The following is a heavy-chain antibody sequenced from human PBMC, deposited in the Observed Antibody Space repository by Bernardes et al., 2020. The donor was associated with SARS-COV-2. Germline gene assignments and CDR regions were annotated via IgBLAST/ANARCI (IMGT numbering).Heavy chain of an antibody. CDR1: GFTLSYYG. D-gene: IGHD3-3*01. CDR2: IAHDGSNK. CDR3: AKDNGPFGVIIIGAADY. J-gene: IGHJ4*02. V-gene: IGHV3-30*18. Sequence: GGSLRLSCAASGFTLSYYGMHWVRQAPGKGMEWVAVIAHDGSNKYYADSVKGRFTISRDNSKNTLYLQMNSPRAEDTAVYYCAKDNGPFGVIIIGAADYWGQGTLVTVSS.